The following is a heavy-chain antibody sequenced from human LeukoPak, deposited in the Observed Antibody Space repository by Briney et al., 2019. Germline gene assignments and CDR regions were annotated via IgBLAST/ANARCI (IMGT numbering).Heavy chain of an antibody. D-gene: IGHD3-9*01. CDR3: ARASDYDILTGYPYWYFDL. Sequence: SVKVSCKASGGTFSNSAISWVRQAPGQGFEWMGGIIPMFSTSNYAQKFQGRLSITADKTTSTAYMELSSLRSGDTAVYYCARASDYDILTGYPYWYFDLWGRGTLVTVSS. CDR2: IIPMFSTS. V-gene: IGHV1-69*06. CDR1: GGTFSNSA. J-gene: IGHJ2*01.